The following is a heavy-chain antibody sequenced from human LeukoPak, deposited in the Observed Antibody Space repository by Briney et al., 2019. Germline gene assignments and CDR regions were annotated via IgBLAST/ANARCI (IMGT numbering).Heavy chain of an antibody. CDR2: IYHSGNT. Sequence: PSETVSLTCAVSGYSISSGYCWGWIRQPPGKGLEWIGCIYHSGNTYCNPSLKSRVTISVDTSKNQFSLNLSSVTAADTAMYYCARQGGSSSPYYYYYSDVWGKGTTVTVSS. D-gene: IGHD6-13*01. CDR3: ARQGGSSSPYYYYYSDV. V-gene: IGHV4-38-2*01. J-gene: IGHJ6*03. CDR1: GYSISSGYC.